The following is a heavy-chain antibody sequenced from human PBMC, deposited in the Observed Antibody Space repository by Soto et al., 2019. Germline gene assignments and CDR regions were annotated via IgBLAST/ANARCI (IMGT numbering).Heavy chain of an antibody. CDR3: VSGRTGMDV. J-gene: IGHJ6*02. Sequence: EVQLVESGGGLVQPGGSLRLSCAASGFTFSYYGMSWVRQAPGKGLEWVANIKKDGSEKYYVDSVKGRFTISRDNAKNSMYLQMSSLRDGDTAVYFCVSGRTGMDVWGQGTTVTVSS. V-gene: IGHV3-7*05. CDR1: GFTFSYYG. CDR2: IKKDGSEK.